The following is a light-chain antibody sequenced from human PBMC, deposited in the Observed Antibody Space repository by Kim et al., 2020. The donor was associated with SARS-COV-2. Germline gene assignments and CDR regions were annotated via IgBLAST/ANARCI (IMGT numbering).Light chain of an antibody. CDR1: NLGDNY. V-gene: IGLV3-1*01. J-gene: IGLJ2*01. CDR2: QDS. Sequence: PGHTASISCYGANLGDNYAYWYQQKPGPAPVLVIYQDSKRPSGIPERFSGSNSGNTASLAISGPQSMDEADYYCQAWDGSIAYVVFGGGTKLTVL. CDR3: QAWDGSIAYVV.